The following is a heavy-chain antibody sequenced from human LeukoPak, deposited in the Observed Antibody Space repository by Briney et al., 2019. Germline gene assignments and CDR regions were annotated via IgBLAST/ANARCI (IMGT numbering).Heavy chain of an antibody. CDR2: IHYSGST. CDR3: ARHDPGWFDT. V-gene: IGHV4-59*08. Sequence: PSETLSLTCAVSGGSVSSSYWSWIRQPPGKGLEWIGYIHYSGSTNYSPSLKSRATISVDTSKARFSLKLSSATATDTAAYYCARHDPGWFDTWGQGTLVTVSS. D-gene: IGHD7-27*01. J-gene: IGHJ5*02. CDR1: GGSVSSSY.